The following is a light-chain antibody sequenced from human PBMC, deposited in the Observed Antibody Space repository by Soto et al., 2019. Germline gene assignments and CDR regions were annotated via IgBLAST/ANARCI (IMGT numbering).Light chain of an antibody. V-gene: IGLV2-23*01. CDR3: CSYASGGTWV. Sequence: QSALTQPASVSGSPGQSITISCTGGSSDVGTYNLVSWYQQHPDTAPRLMIFEDFKRPSGVSHRFYGSKSGNTASLTISGLQAEDEADYYCCSYASGGTWVFGGGTQLTVL. CDR1: SSDVGTYNL. J-gene: IGLJ3*02. CDR2: EDF.